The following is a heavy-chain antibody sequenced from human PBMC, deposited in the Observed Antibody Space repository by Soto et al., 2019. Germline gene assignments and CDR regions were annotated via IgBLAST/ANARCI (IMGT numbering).Heavy chain of an antibody. CDR1: GFTFRNYK. CDR3: AKDMKWGGMTTIHYFDS. V-gene: IGHV3-48*04. Sequence: GGSLRLSCEASGFTFRNYKMNWVRQAPGKGLEWVSQISIGSSSMDYADSVKGRFTISRDNAKSSLFLQMNSLRPDDTALYYCAKDMKWGGMTTIHYFDSWGQGTLVTVSS. J-gene: IGHJ4*02. CDR2: ISIGSSSM. D-gene: IGHD4-17*01.